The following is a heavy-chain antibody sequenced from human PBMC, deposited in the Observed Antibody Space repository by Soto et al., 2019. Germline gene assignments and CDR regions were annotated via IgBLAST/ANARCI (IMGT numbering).Heavy chain of an antibody. CDR1: GFTFSSYA. J-gene: IGHJ4*02. CDR3: FNHVLRLVLCYSVF. V-gene: IGHV3-23*01. Sequence: GVYLRLSCAASGFTFSSYAMSWVRQAPGKGLEWVSAISGSGGSTYYADSVKGRFTISRDNSKNTLYLQMNSLRAEDTAVYYCFNHVLRLVLCYSVFSCQALLLTLSS. D-gene: IGHD6-19*01. CDR2: ISGSGGST.